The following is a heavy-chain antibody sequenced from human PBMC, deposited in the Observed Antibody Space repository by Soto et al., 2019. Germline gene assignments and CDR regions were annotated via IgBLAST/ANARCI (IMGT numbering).Heavy chain of an antibody. CDR1: GFIFSSYA. CDR3: AKVSSDRGYYYFAMDV. Sequence: QVQLLESGGGVVQPGRSLRLSCAASGFIFSSYAMHWVRQAPGKGLEWVAVISHGGNEKYYADSVEGPFTISRDNSKNMVYLQMNGLRPEDTAVYYCAKVSSDRGYYYFAMDVWGQGTTVTVSS. V-gene: IGHV3-30*18. CDR2: ISHGGNEK. D-gene: IGHD3-10*01. J-gene: IGHJ6*02.